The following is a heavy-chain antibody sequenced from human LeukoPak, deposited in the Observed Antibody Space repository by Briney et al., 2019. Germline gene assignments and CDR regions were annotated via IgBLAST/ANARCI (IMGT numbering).Heavy chain of an antibody. CDR2: INSDGSST. Sequence: GGSLRLSCAASGLTFSTYWMNWVRQPPGKGMLWVSRINSDGSSTTYADSVMGRFTISRDNATNTLFLQMNSLRADDTAVYYCARSTSHYYYYYMDVWGKGTTVTISS. CDR1: GLTFSTYW. J-gene: IGHJ6*03. V-gene: IGHV3-74*01. CDR3: ARSTSHYYYYYMDV.